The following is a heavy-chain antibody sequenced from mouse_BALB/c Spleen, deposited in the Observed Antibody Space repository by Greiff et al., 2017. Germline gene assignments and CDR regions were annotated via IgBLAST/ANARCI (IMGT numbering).Heavy chain of an antibody. CDR2: IRNKANGYTT. CDR1: GFTFTDYY. CDR3: ARRIAALYFDV. V-gene: IGHV7-3*02. J-gene: IGHJ1*01. Sequence: EVMLVESGGGLVQPGGSLRLSCATSGFTFTDYYMSWVRQPPGKALEWLGFIRNKANGYTTEYSASVKGRFTISRDNSQSILYLQMNTLRAEDSATYYCARRIAALYFDVWGAGTTVTVSS.